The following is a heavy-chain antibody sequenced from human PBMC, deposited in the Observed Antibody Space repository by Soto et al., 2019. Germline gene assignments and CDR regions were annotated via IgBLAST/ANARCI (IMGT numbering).Heavy chain of an antibody. J-gene: IGHJ6*02. D-gene: IGHD3-10*01. V-gene: IGHV1-2*04. CDR3: ARGRALWFGELLPLNYYYYGMDV. CDR2: INPNSGGT. Sequence: QVQLVQSGAEVKKPGASVKVSCKASGYTFTGYYMHWVRQAPGQGLEWMGWINPNSGGTNYAQKFQGWVTMTRDTSISTAYMELSRLRSDDTAVHYCARGRALWFGELLPLNYYYYGMDVWGQGTTVTVSS. CDR1: GYTFTGYY.